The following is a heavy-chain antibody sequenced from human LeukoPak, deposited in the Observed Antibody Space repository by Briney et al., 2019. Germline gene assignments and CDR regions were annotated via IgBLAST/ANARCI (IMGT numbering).Heavy chain of an antibody. CDR1: GGSFSKYA. CDR3: VTGTVYHYYYGMDV. V-gene: IGHV1-69*01. J-gene: IGHJ6*02. CDR2: IIPLFGTA. Sequence: GSSVKVSCTASGGSFSKYAISWVRQAPGQGLEWMGGIIPLFGTAAYEQEFQGRVTITADESTSTASMELRSLRSEDTAVYFCVTGTVYHYYYGMDVWGQGTAVTVSS. D-gene: IGHD4-11*01.